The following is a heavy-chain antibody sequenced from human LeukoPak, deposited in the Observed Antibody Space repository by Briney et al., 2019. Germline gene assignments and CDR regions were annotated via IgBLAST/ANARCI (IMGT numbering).Heavy chain of an antibody. CDR1: GFTFSSYA. V-gene: IGHV3-30-3*02. CDR2: ISYDGSNK. J-gene: IGHJ6*03. CDR3: AKNGEPHYYMDV. D-gene: IGHD1-14*01. Sequence: GGSLRLSCAASGFTFSSYAMHWVRQAPGKGLEWVAVISYDGSNKYYADSVKGRFTISRDNSKNTLYLQMNSLRAEDTAVYYCAKNGEPHYYMDVLGKGTTVTVSS.